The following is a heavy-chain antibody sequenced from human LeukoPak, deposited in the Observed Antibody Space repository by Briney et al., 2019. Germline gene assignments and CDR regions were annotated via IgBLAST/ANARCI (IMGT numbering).Heavy chain of an antibody. J-gene: IGHJ4*02. V-gene: IGHV1-18*01. CDR1: VYTFTSYS. CDR3: ARDSGWELRHFFFYD. D-gene: IGHD1-26*01. Sequence: ASVTVSCKASVYTFTSYSINWVRRAPGQGLEWMGWISPSNGDTSYAQELQDRVTMTTDKSTTTVYMELRSLGSDDTAIYYCARDSGWELRHFFFYDWGQGTLVTVSS. CDR2: ISPSNGDT.